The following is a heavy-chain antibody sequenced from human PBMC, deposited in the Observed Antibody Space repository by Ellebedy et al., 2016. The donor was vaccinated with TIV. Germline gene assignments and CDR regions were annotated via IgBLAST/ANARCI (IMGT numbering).Heavy chain of an antibody. CDR3: ARGRGYSFDVCDV. CDR1: GGSISSSNW. D-gene: IGHD5-18*01. Sequence: MPSETLSLTCAVSGGSISSSNWWSWVRQPPGKGLEWIGEIYHSGSTNYNPSLKSRVTISVDTSKNQFSLKLSSVTAADTAVYYCARGRGYSFDVCDVWGQGTMVTVSS. CDR2: IYHSGST. V-gene: IGHV4-4*02. J-gene: IGHJ3*01.